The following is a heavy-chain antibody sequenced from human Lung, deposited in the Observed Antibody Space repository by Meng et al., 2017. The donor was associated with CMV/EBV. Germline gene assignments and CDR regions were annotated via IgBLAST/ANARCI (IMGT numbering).Heavy chain of an antibody. Sequence: GSXRLXCAVSGGSISSSNLWTWVRQVPGKGLEWIGEIYHSGSTNYNPSLKSRVTISLDTSKNQFSLRLSSVTAADTAVYFCARFLDSWFYFDSWGQGTPVTVSS. CDR2: IYHSGST. J-gene: IGHJ4*02. V-gene: IGHV4-4*01. CDR1: GGSISSSNL. D-gene: IGHD6-13*01. CDR3: ARFLDSWFYFDS.